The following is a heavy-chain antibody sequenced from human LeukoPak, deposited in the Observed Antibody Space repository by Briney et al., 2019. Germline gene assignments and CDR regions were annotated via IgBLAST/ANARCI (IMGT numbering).Heavy chain of an antibody. J-gene: IGHJ4*02. D-gene: IGHD6-19*01. CDR1: GGSFSGYY. V-gene: IGHV4-34*01. CDR2: INHSGST. Sequence: PSETLSLTCAVYGGSFSGYYWSWIRQPPGKGLEWIGEINHSGSTNYNPSLKSRVTISVDTSKNQFSLKLSSVTAADTAVYYCSRQQRGYSSVDYWGQGTLVTVSS. CDR3: SRQQRGYSSVDY.